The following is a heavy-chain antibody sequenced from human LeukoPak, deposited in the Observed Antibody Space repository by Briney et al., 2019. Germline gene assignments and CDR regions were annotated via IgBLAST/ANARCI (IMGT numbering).Heavy chain of an antibody. J-gene: IGHJ4*02. V-gene: IGHV4-39*01. CDR1: GGSISSSSYY. Sequence: SETLSLTCTVSGGSISSSSYYWGWIRQPPGKGLEWIGSIYYSGSTYYNPSLKSRVTISVDTSKNQFSLKLSSVTAADTAVYYCARLAVAGVSFDYWGQGTLVTVSS. D-gene: IGHD6-19*01. CDR2: IYYSGST. CDR3: ARLAVAGVSFDY.